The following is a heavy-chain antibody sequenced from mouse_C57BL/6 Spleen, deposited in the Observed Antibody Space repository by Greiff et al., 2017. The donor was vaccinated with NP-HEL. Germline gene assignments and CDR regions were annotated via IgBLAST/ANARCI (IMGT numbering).Heavy chain of an antibody. J-gene: IGHJ3*01. V-gene: IGHV1-50*01. CDR1: GYTFTSYW. D-gene: IGHD3-3*01. CDR2: IDPSDSYT. CDR3: AEGRTWFAY. Sequence: VQLQQPGAELVKPGSSFTLSCKASGYTFTSYWMQWVKQRPGQGLEWIGEIDPSDSYTHYNQKFKGKATLTVDTSSSTAYMQLSSLTSEDSAVYYCAEGRTWFAYWGQGTLVTVSA.